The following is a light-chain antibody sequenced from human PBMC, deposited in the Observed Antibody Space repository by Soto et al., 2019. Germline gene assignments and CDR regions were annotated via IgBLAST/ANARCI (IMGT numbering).Light chain of an antibody. CDR2: DVS. CDR3: TSYTTSGSYV. V-gene: IGLV2-14*01. Sequence: QSSLTQPASGYGFPGQSITISYNGTSSDIGAYNFVSWYQQHPGKAPKLMIYDVSNRPSGVSDRFSGFKSGDTASLTISGLQAEDEADYYCTSYTTSGSYVFGTGTKVTVL. CDR1: SSDIGAYNF. J-gene: IGLJ1*01.